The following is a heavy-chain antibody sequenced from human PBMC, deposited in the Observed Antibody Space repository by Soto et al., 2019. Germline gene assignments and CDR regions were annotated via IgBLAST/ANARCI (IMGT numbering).Heavy chain of an antibody. CDR3: ARDGAVSERGSFDY. CDR1: GGSVSSTNW. CDR2: IYHSGST. V-gene: IGHV4-4*02. J-gene: IGHJ4*02. D-gene: IGHD6-19*01. Sequence: QVQLQESGPGLVEPSGTLSLTCAVSGGSVSSTNWWSWVRQPPGKGLEWIGEIYHSGSTYYNPSLKRRVSISVDKSKSQFSLRLSSVAAADTAIYFCARDGAVSERGSFDYWGQGTLVTVSS.